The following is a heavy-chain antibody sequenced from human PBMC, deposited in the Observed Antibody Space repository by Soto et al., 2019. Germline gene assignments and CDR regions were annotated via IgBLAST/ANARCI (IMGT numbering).Heavy chain of an antibody. CDR1: GGAFSSYA. V-gene: IGHV1-69*01. D-gene: IGHD4-4*01. CDR3: ASKSSNYAYFDY. CDR2: IIPIFGTA. Sequence: QVQLVQSGAEVKKPGSSVKVSSKACGGAFSSYAISWVRKAPGQGLEWMGGIIPIFGTANYAQKFQGRVTITADESTSTAYMELSSLRSEDTAVYYCASKSSNYAYFDYWGQGTLVTVSS. J-gene: IGHJ4*02.